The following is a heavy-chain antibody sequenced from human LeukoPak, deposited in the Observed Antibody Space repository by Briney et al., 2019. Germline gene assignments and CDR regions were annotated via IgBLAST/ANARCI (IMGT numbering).Heavy chain of an antibody. V-gene: IGHV2-70*17. CDR1: GFSLSTNGMC. Sequence: SGPTLVKPTQTLTLTCTFSGFSLSTNGMCVSWSRQPPGKALEWLARIDWHDDKFYSTSLNSRLTISKDTSKNQVVLTMTNMAPVDTATYYCARKAVAWDYFDFWGQGSLVTVSS. J-gene: IGHJ4*02. CDR3: ARKAVAWDYFDF. CDR2: IDWHDDK. D-gene: IGHD6-19*01.